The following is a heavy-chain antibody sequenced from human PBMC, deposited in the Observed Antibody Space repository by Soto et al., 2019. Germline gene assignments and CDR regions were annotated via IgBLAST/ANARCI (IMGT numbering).Heavy chain of an antibody. Sequence: GGSLRLSCAGSGFTVSSNYMSWVRQAPGKGLEWVSVIYSDGSTYYADSVKGRFTISRDNSKNTLFLQMNSLRAEDTAVYYCASWLKTSGWYVLLEGSFDYWGQGTLVTVSS. J-gene: IGHJ4*02. CDR1: GFTVSSNY. V-gene: IGHV3-66*01. CDR2: IYSDGST. D-gene: IGHD6-19*01. CDR3: ASWLKTSGWYVLLEGSFDY.